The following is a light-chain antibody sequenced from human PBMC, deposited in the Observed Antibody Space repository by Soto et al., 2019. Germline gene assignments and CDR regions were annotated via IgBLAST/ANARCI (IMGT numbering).Light chain of an antibody. J-gene: IGLJ1*01. CDR1: YSDIGAFDS. V-gene: IGLV2-14*01. CDR2: GVN. CDR3: TSYTKDTTYV. Sequence: TGTYSDIGAFDSVSWYQHHPGRAPKLLIFGVNRRPSGISYRFSASKSGNTASLTISGLQAEDEADYYCTSYTKDTTYVFGTGTKVTVL.